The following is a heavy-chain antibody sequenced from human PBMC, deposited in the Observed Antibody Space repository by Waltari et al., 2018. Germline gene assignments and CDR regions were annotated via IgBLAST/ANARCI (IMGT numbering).Heavy chain of an antibody. CDR2: ISPDGSEK. V-gene: IGHV3-7*01. J-gene: IGHJ6*02. CDR1: GFTFSNSW. CDR3: SRNLDD. Sequence: EVQLVESGGDLVQPGGSLRLSCAASGFTFSNSWMDWVRQAPGKGVEGVANISPDGSEKSYVDSVEGRFTISRDNAKNSLYLQMNSLRADDTAVYYCSRNLDDWGQGSTVTVSS.